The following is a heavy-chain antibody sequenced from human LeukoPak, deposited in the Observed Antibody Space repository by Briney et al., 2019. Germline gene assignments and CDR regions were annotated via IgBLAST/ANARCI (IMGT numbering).Heavy chain of an antibody. J-gene: IGHJ3*02. CDR1: GYSFTSFW. V-gene: IGHV5-51*01. Sequence: GAFLMICCKASGYSFTSFWIGWVRQMPGKDLQWMVIIYPGDSDIRYSPSFQGQITISAETSISTAYLQWISLTSSDTAMYYCASRGTLAQYAFDIWGQGTMVTVSS. CDR3: ASRGTLAQYAFDI. D-gene: IGHD3-16*01. CDR2: IYPGDSDI.